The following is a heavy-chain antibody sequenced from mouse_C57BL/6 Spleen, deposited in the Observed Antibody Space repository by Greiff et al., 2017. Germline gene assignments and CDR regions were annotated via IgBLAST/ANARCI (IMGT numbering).Heavy chain of an antibody. CDR1: GFTFTDYY. Sequence: DVKLVESGGGLVQPGGSLSLSCAASGFTFTDYYMSWVRQPPGKALEWLGFIRNKANGYTTEYSASVKGRFTISRDNSQSILYLQMNALRAEDSATYYCARSPYYDYDGAWFAYWGQGTLVTVSA. CDR3: ARSPYYDYDGAWFAY. D-gene: IGHD2-4*01. J-gene: IGHJ3*01. CDR2: IRNKANGYTT. V-gene: IGHV7-3*01.